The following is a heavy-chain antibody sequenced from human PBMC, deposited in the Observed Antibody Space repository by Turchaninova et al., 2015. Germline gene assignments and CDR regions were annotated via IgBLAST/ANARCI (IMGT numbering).Heavy chain of an antibody. CDR2: IKGDASAT. V-gene: IGHV3-74*01. Sequence: VQLVESGGGLVQPGGSLRLSCTVSGFTVSDYWMHWVRHAPGQGLVWVSCIKGDASATNYADAVEGRFTRSRDNAKNTVFLQMDSRTAEDTAVYYCGRDVHIAAAFFRGQGTLVTVSS. CDR3: GRDVHIAAAFF. J-gene: IGHJ4*02. CDR1: GFTVSDYW. D-gene: IGHD6-13*01.